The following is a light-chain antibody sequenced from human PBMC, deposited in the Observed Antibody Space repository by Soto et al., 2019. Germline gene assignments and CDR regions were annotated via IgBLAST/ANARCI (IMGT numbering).Light chain of an antibody. Sequence: QSVLTQPPSVSAAPGQKVTISCSGSRSNIANNYVSWYQQLPGTAPKLLIYENNKRPSGIPDRFSGSKSGTSATLGITGLQTGDEADYYCGTWDSSLSAWVFGGGTKLTVL. CDR2: ENN. J-gene: IGLJ3*02. CDR1: RSNIANNY. V-gene: IGLV1-51*02. CDR3: GTWDSSLSAWV.